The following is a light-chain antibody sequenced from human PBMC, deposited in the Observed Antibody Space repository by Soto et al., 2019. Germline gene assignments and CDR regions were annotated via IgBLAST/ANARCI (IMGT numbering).Light chain of an antibody. CDR2: GAS. CDR1: QSVSNN. J-gene: IGKJ5*01. V-gene: IGKV3-15*01. CDR3: QQYNNWAIT. Sequence: EIVMTQSLATLSVSPGERATLSCRASQSVSNNLAWYQQKPGQAPRLLIYGASTRATGIPARFSGSGSGTEFTLTISSLQSEDFAVYYCQQYNNWAITFGQGTRLEIK.